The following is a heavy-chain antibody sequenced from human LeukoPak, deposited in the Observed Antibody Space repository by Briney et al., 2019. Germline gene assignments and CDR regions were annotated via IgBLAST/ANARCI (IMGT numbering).Heavy chain of an antibody. J-gene: IGHJ4*02. CDR3: VGDRVETIWTYHPIFDS. Sequence: GGSLRLSCAASGFTFSAHWMHWVRQAPGEGPVWIARINSDQTDTIYVDSVKGRFAISRDNAKNLLFLQMYNLRAEDTAVYFCVGDRVETIWTYHPIFDSWGQGALVTVSS. V-gene: IGHV3-74*01. CDR2: INSDQTDT. D-gene: IGHD1-7*01. CDR1: GFTFSAHW.